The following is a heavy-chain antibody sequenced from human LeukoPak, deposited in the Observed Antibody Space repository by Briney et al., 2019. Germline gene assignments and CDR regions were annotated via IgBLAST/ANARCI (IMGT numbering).Heavy chain of an antibody. J-gene: IGHJ4*02. Sequence: GGSLRLSCAASGFTFSSYSMNGVRQAPAKGLEGVSSISGSSSYIYDADSVKGRFTLSRDNAKNSLYLQMNSLRAEDTAVYYCAGSPSRLRYFDWFMGYWGQRTLVTVSS. CDR2: ISGSSSYI. CDR1: GFTFSSYS. CDR3: AGSPSRLRYFDWFMGY. D-gene: IGHD3-9*01. V-gene: IGHV3-21*01.